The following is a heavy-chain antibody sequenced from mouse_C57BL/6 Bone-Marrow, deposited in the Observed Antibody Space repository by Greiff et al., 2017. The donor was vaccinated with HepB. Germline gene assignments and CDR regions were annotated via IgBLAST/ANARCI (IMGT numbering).Heavy chain of an antibody. CDR3: ARTLRGAMDY. D-gene: IGHD1-1*01. CDR1: GFTFSDYG. CDR2: ISSGSSTI. J-gene: IGHJ4*01. V-gene: IGHV5-17*01. Sequence: EVQVVESGGGLVKPGGSLKLSCAASGFTFSDYGMHWVRQAPVKGLEWVAYISSGSSTIYYADTVKGRFTISRDNAKNTLFLQMTSLRSEDTAMYYCARTLRGAMDYWGQGTSVTVSS.